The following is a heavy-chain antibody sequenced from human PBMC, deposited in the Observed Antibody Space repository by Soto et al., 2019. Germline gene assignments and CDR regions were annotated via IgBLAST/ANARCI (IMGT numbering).Heavy chain of an antibody. V-gene: IGHV4-31*03. CDR1: GGSISSGGYY. CDR2: IYYSGST. D-gene: IGHD2-2*01. CDR3: ARDTVRVVVPAARAHYGMDV. Sequence: QVQLQESGPGLVKPSQTLSLTCTVSGGSISSGGYYWSWIRQHPGKGLEWIGYIYYSGSTYYNPSLKSRVTIPVDTAKNQFSPKLSSVTAADTAVYYGARDTVRVVVPAARAHYGMDVWGQGTTVTVAS. J-gene: IGHJ6*02.